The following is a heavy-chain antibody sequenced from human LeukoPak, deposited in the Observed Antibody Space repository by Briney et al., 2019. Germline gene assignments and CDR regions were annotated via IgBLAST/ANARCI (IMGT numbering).Heavy chain of an antibody. CDR3: ARGGGLDV. CDR2: INHNGNVN. Sequence: GGSLRLSCAASGFYFTDYAMSWARQAPGKGLEWVASINHNGNVNYYVDSVKGRFTISSDNAKNSLYLQMSNLGAEDTAVYFCARGGGLDVWGQGATVTVSS. D-gene: IGHD3-16*01. V-gene: IGHV3-7*03. J-gene: IGHJ6*02. CDR1: GFYFTDYA.